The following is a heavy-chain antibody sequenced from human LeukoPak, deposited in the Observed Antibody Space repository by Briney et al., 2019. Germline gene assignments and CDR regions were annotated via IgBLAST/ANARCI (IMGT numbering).Heavy chain of an antibody. Sequence: GGSLRLSCAASGFICSDYYMNWIRQAPGKGLEWVAHISSSGSNIYYADSVKGRFTISTDNAKTSLYLQTNSLRAEDTAVYYCARVWYSGSYPVDYWGQGTLITVSS. D-gene: IGHD1-26*01. J-gene: IGHJ4*02. V-gene: IGHV3-11*01. CDR1: GFICSDYY. CDR3: ARVWYSGSYPVDY. CDR2: ISSSGSNI.